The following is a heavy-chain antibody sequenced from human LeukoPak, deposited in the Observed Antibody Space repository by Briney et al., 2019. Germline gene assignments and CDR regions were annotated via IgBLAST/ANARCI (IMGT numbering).Heavy chain of an antibody. D-gene: IGHD3-10*02. J-gene: IGHJ5*02. CDR2: IIPIFGTA. V-gene: IGHV1-69*05. Sequence: SVKVSCKASGGTFSSYATSWVRQAPGQGLEWMGGIIPIFGTANYAQKFQGRVTITTDESTSTAYMELSSLRSEDTAVYYCARGTSVRGVIRWFDPWGQGTLVTVSS. CDR3: ARGTSVRGVIRWFDP. CDR1: GGTFSSYA.